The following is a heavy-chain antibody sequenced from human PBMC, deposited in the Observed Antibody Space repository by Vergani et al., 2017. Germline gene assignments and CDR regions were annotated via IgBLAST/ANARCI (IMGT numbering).Heavy chain of an antibody. CDR3: AGDSWTSEVRGVNWFDT. CDR1: GGSITSGSFY. CDR2: IHSSGTT. D-gene: IGHD3-10*01. Sequence: QVQLHESGPGLVKPSQTLSLTCTVSGGSITSGSFYWSWIRQPAGKGLEWIGRIHSSGTTNYNPSLKSRVTLSVDTSKNQLSLRMTSVTAADTAVYYCAGDSWTSEVRGVNWFDTWGQGTLVSVSS. V-gene: IGHV4-61*02. J-gene: IGHJ5*02.